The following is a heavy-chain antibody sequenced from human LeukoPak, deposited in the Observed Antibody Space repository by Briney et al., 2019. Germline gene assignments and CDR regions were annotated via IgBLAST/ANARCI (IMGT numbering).Heavy chain of an antibody. J-gene: IGHJ4*02. Sequence: GGSLRLSCAGSGFMLSSYWMSWVRQAPGKGLEWVANIKQDGSEKYYVDSVKGRFTISRDNAKNSQYLQMNRLRAEDTAVYYCAREGSQSASATYPGNDWGQGTLVTVSS. CDR1: GFMLSSYW. D-gene: IGHD3-10*01. V-gene: IGHV3-7*01. CDR2: IKQDGSEK. CDR3: AREGSQSASATYPGND.